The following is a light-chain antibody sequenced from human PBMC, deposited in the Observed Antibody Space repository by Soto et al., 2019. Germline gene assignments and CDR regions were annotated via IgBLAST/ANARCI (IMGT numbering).Light chain of an antibody. J-gene: IGKJ1*01. Sequence: DIQMTQSPSSLSASVGDRVTITCQASQNINNYLNWYQHKPGRXPXXLIYDASNLEAGVPSRFRGSGSGTDSTFTVSRLQPEDIATDDCQQYENLPTFGQGTKVDI. V-gene: IGKV1-33*01. CDR2: DAS. CDR1: QNINNY. CDR3: QQYENLPT.